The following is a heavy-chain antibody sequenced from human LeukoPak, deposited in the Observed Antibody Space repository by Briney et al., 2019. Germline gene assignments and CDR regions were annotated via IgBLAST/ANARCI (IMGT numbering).Heavy chain of an antibody. CDR3: ARGSPNDFPTHYALDV. V-gene: IGHV1-69*13. D-gene: IGHD3-3*01. CDR2: IIPIFGAA. J-gene: IGHJ6*02. Sequence: GASVTVSFTASGGIFSIYAISWVRQAPGQGLEWMGGIIPIFGAANYAQNFQGRVTISADESTSTAYMELSSLRSDDAAVHYCARGSPNDFPTHYALDVWGQGTTVTVSS. CDR1: GGIFSIYA.